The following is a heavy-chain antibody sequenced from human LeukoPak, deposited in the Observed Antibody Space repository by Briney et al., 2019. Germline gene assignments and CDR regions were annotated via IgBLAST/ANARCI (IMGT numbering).Heavy chain of an antibody. CDR2: ISGSGGST. D-gene: IGHD3-22*01. V-gene: IGHV3-23*01. Sequence: GGSLRLSCAASGFTFSSYAMSWVRQAPGKGLEWVSAISGSGGSTYYADSVKGRFTISRDNSKNTLYLQMNSLRAENTAVYYCAKGAGSGYYHSLFDYWGQGTLVTVSS. CDR1: GFTFSSYA. CDR3: AKGAGSGYYHSLFDY. J-gene: IGHJ4*02.